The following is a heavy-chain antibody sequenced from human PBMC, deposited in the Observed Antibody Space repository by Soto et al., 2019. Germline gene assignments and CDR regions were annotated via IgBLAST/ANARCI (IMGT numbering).Heavy chain of an antibody. Sequence: ASVKVSCKASGYTFTSYGISWVRRAPGQGLEWIGWISAYNGNTKYAQKIQGRITMTTDTTTSTAYMELTGLRSEDTVVYYCSRGSSATNWFYPWGQGTLVTVSS. CDR3: SRGSSATNWFYP. CDR1: GYTFTSYG. CDR2: ISAYNGNT. V-gene: IGHV1-18*01. J-gene: IGHJ5*02. D-gene: IGHD1-26*01.